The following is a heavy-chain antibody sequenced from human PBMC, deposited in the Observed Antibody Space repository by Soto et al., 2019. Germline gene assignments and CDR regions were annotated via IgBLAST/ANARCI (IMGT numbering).Heavy chain of an antibody. Sequence: PGGSLRLSCKASGFNFRSYAMSWVRQAPGKGLGWVSIISSNGESTYHTDATYYADSVRGRFSISRDNSKNTLSLQMNSLRAEDTAVYYCARGIGLAVRALMDVWGQGTTVTVSS. CDR2: ISSNGESTYHTDAT. V-gene: IGHV3-23*01. CDR1: GFNFRSYA. J-gene: IGHJ6*02. D-gene: IGHD3-10*01. CDR3: ARGIGLAVRALMDV.